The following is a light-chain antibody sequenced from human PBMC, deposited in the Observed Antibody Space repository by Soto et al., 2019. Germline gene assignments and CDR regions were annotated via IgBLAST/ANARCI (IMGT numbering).Light chain of an antibody. CDR1: QSVSSN. J-gene: IGKJ4*01. CDR3: QQYNSWPLT. V-gene: IGKV3-15*01. Sequence: EIVMTQSPATLSVSPGERATLSCRASQSVSSNLAWYQQKPGQAPRLLIYGASTRAAGIPARLSGTGSGTEFTLTISSLQSEDFAVYYCQQYNSWPLTFGGGTTLEIK. CDR2: GAS.